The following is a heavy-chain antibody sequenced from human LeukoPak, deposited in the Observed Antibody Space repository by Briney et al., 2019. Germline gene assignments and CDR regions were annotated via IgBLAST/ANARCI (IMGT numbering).Heavy chain of an antibody. CDR3: ARRKLRFLEWLPVPFDY. Sequence: PSETLSLTCAVYGGSFSGYYWSWIRQPPGKGLEWIGEINQSGSTNYNPSLKSRVTISVDTSKNQFSLKLSSVTAADTAVYYCARRKLRFLEWLPVPFDYWGQGTLVTVSS. D-gene: IGHD3-3*01. V-gene: IGHV4-34*01. J-gene: IGHJ4*02. CDR2: INQSGST. CDR1: GGSFSGYY.